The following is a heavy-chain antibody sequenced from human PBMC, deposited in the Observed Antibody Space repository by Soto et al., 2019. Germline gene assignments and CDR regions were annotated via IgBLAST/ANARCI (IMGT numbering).Heavy chain of an antibody. Sequence: PGESLKMSCQCSGYTFSNFWIGWVRQLPGKGLEWMGIIYPGDHETRYSPSVHGKVTISADKSINTAYLQWNSLEASDTAFYFCARSPRSSPYFDYWGQGALVTVSS. D-gene: IGHD6-13*01. J-gene: IGHJ4*02. V-gene: IGHV5-51*01. CDR3: ARSPRSSPYFDY. CDR2: IYPGDHET. CDR1: GYTFSNFW.